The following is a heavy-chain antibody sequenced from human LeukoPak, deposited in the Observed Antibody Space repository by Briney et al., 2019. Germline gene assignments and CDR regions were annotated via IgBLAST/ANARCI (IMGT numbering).Heavy chain of an antibody. CDR2: IRYDGSNK. D-gene: IGHD3-10*01. CDR3: AKDVYGSGHYYYCYYMDV. Sequence: GGSLRLSCAASGFTFSAYTMAWVRQAPGKGLEWVAFIRYDGSNKYYADSVKGRFTISRDNSKNTLYLQMNSLRAEDTAVYYCAKDVYGSGHYYYCYYMDVWGKGTTVTVSS. CDR1: GFTFSAYT. J-gene: IGHJ6*03. V-gene: IGHV3-30*02.